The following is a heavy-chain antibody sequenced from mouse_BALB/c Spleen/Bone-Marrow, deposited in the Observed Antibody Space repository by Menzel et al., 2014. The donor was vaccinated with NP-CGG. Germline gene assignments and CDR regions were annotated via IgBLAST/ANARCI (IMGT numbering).Heavy chain of an antibody. V-gene: IGHV1-14*01. CDR1: GYTFTSYV. Sequence: VQLQQSGPEPVKPGASVKMSCKASGYTFTSYVMHWVKQTPGQGLEWIGYINPYNDGTKYNEKFKGKATLTPDKSSSTAYMELSSLTSEDSAVYYCARSLLRYYAMDYWGQGTSVTVSS. CDR2: INPYNDGT. CDR3: ARSLLRYYAMDY. J-gene: IGHJ4*01. D-gene: IGHD1-1*01.